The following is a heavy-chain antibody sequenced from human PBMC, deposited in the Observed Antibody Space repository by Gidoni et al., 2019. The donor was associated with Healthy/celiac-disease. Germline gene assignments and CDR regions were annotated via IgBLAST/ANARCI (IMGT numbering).Heavy chain of an antibody. CDR1: GFTFDDYA. J-gene: IGHJ6*02. D-gene: IGHD2-2*01. Sequence: EVQLVESGGGLVQPGRSLRLSCAASGFTFDDYAMPWVRQAPGKGLEWVSGISWNSGSICYADSVKGRFTISRDNAKNSLYLQMNSLRAEDTALYYCAKDNLRDSVVPAANYYYYGMDVWGQGTTVTVSS. CDR3: AKDNLRDSVVPAANYYYYGMDV. CDR2: ISWNSGSI. V-gene: IGHV3-9*01.